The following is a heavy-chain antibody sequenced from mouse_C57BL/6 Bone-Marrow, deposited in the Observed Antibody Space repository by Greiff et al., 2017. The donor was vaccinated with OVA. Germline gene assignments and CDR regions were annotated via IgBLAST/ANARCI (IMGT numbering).Heavy chain of an antibody. CDR2: INPSRGYT. V-gene: IGHV1-4*01. J-gene: IGHJ3*01. CDR1: GYTFTSYT. Sequence: QVHVKQSGAELARPGASVKMSCKASGYTFTSYTMHWVKQRPGPGLEWIGFINPSRGYTKYNPKFKDKATLTADKSSSTADMQLSSLTSEDSAVYDCAREDGNWFAYWGQGTLVTVSA. CDR3: AREDGNWFAY. D-gene: IGHD2-1*01.